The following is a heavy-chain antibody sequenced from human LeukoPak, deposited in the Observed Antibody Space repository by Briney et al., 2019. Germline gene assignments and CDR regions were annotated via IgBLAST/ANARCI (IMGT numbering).Heavy chain of an antibody. D-gene: IGHD3-9*01. J-gene: IGHJ6*03. V-gene: IGHV4-59*01. CDR1: GGSISSYY. CDR3: ARGDYDILTRYYYYMDV. CDR2: IYYSGST. Sequence: SETLSLTCTVSGGSISSYYWSWIRQPPGKGLEWIGYIYYSGSTNYNPSLKSRVTISVDTSKNQFSLKLSSVTAADTAVYYCARGDYDILTRYYYYMDVWGKGTTVTISS.